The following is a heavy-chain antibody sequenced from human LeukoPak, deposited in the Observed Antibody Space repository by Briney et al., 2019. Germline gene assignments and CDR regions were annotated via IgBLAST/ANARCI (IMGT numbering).Heavy chain of an antibody. CDR1: GGSISSSSYY. V-gene: IGHV4-39*07. Sequence: KSSETLSLTCTVSGGSISSSSYYWGWIRQPPGKGLEWIGSIYYSGSTYYNPSLKSRVTISVDTSKNQFSLKLSSVTAADTAVYYCARAAIPGSYSSGWYPFDYWGQGTLVTVSS. CDR3: ARAAIPGSYSSGWYPFDY. CDR2: IYYSGST. J-gene: IGHJ4*02. D-gene: IGHD6-19*01.